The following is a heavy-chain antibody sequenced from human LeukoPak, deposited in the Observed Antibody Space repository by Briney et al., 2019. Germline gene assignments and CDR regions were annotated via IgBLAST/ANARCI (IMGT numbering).Heavy chain of an antibody. V-gene: IGHV3-48*01. CDR3: ARVVGDSGSYLH. Sequence: GGSLRLSCAASGFTFSGYSMNWVRQAPGKGLEWFSYISSSSSTIHYADSVKGRFTLSRDNVKNSLYLQMNSLRGEDTAVYYCARVVGDSGSYLHWGQGTLVTVSS. CDR2: ISSSSSTI. J-gene: IGHJ4*02. CDR1: GFTFSGYS. D-gene: IGHD3-10*01.